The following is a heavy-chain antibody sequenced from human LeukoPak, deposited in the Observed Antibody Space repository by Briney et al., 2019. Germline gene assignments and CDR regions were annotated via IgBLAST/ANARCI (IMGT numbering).Heavy chain of an antibody. CDR3: AREGYVYQLDY. CDR1: GFTFSSYS. J-gene: IGHJ4*02. CDR2: ISSSSSTI. Sequence: GGSLRLSCAASGFTFSSYSMNWVRQAPGKGLEWVSYISSSSSTIYYADSVKGRFTISRDNAKNSLYLQMNSLRAEDTAVYYCAREGYVYQLDYWGQGTLVTVSS. V-gene: IGHV3-48*04. D-gene: IGHD5/OR15-5a*01.